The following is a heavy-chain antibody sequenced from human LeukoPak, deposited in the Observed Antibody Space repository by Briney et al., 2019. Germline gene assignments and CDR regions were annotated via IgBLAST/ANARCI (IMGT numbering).Heavy chain of an antibody. V-gene: IGHV4-59*01. D-gene: IGHD7-27*01. Sequence: SETLSLTCTVSGGSISSYCWSWIRQPAGKGLEWIGYIYYTGSTTYNPSLKSRVTISADTSKNQFSLKLSSVTAADTAVYYCASRKLGNDYWGQGTLVTVSS. J-gene: IGHJ4*02. CDR3: ASRKLGNDY. CDR2: IYYTGST. CDR1: GGSISSYC.